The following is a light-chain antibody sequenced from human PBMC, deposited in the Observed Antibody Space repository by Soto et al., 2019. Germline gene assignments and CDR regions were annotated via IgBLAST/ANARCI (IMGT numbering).Light chain of an antibody. J-gene: IGKJ2*01. V-gene: IGKV1-39*01. CDR1: QSISSY. Sequence: DIQMTQSPSSLSASVGDRVTITCRASQSISSYLNWYQQKPGKAPKLLIYAASSLQSGVPSRFSGSGSGTDFTLTISSLQPADFATYYCQQSYSTPQTFGQGTKLEIK. CDR3: QQSYSTPQT. CDR2: AAS.